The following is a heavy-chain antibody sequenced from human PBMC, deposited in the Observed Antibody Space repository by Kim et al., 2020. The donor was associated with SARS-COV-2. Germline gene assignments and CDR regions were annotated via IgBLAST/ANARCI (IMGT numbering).Heavy chain of an antibody. CDR3: AREFYGGYYDY. D-gene: IGHD2-15*01. CDR1: EYSFTDYY. CDR2: TNPGGIGT. V-gene: IGHV1-46*01. Sequence: ASVKVSCKASEYSFTDYYVHWVRQAPGQGLEWMGVTNPGGIGTNYAQKFQGRVTMTRDTSANTVFMELSGLKSDDTAIYYCAREFYGGYYDYWGQGTLVTVSS. J-gene: IGHJ4*02.